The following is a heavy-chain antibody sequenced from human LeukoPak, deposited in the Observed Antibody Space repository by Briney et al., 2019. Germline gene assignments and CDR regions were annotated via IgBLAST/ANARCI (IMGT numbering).Heavy chain of an antibody. CDR3: AREKTYYDFWSGYYNPLDY. CDR1: GGSISSGSYY. Sequence: SETLSLTCTVSGGSISSGSYYWSWIRQPAGKGLEWIGRVYTSGSTNYNPSRKSRVTISVDTSKNQFSLKLSSVTAADTAVYYCAREKTYYDFWSGYYNPLDYWGQGTLVTVSS. D-gene: IGHD3-3*01. V-gene: IGHV4-61*02. J-gene: IGHJ4*02. CDR2: VYTSGST.